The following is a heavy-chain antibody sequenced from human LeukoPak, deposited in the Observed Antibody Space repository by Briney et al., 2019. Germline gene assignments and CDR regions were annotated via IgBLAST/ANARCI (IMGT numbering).Heavy chain of an antibody. CDR3: ARKIAGRLSYFDY. Sequence: SGGSLRLSCAASGFTVSSYYMSWVRQAPGKGLEWVSVIYSGMTTYYSDSVKGRFTISRDNSKNTLYLQMNSLRAEDTAVYYCARKIAGRLSYFDYWGQGTLVTVSS. V-gene: IGHV3-66*02. J-gene: IGHJ4*02. D-gene: IGHD6-6*01. CDR2: IYSGMTT. CDR1: GFTVSSYY.